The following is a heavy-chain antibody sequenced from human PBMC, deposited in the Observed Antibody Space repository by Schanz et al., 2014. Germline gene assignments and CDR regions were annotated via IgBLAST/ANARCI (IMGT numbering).Heavy chain of an antibody. Sequence: EVQLVESGGGLVQPGGSLRLSCAASGFTFSTYWMSWVRQAPGKGLEWVSAISASGGSTYYADSVKGRFTISRDNSKNTLYVQLNSLRAEDTAVYYCAKDCPSDYGDHCFDFWGQGTLVTVSS. CDR1: GFTFSTYW. CDR2: ISASGGST. J-gene: IGHJ4*02. CDR3: AKDCPSDYGDHCFDF. D-gene: IGHD4-17*01. V-gene: IGHV3-23*04.